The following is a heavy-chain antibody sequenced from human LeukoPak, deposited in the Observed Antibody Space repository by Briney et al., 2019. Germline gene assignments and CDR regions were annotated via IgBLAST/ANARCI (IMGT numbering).Heavy chain of an antibody. Sequence: GGSLRLSCAASGFTFSSYGMNWVRQAPGKELEWVSYISSSGSTIYYADSVKGRFTISRDNAKNSLYLQMNSLRDEDTAVYYCAKKSATLGYFDYWGQGTLVIVSS. J-gene: IGHJ4*02. D-gene: IGHD6-25*01. V-gene: IGHV3-48*02. CDR1: GFTFSSYG. CDR3: AKKSATLGYFDY. CDR2: ISSSGSTI.